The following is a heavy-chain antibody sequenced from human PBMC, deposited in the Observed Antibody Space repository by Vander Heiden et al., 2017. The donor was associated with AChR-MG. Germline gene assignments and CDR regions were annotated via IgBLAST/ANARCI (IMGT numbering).Heavy chain of an antibody. CDR1: GCSISSSSYY. CDR3: ARRSGVTPFDY. J-gene: IGHJ4*02. CDR2: IYYSGST. D-gene: IGHD5-18*01. Sequence: QLQLQESGPGLVKPSETLSLTCTVSGCSISSSSYYWGWIRQPPGKGLEWIGSIYYSGSTYYNPSLKSRVTISVDTSKNQFSLKLSSVTAADTAVYYCARRSGVTPFDYWGQGTLVTVSS. V-gene: IGHV4-39*01.